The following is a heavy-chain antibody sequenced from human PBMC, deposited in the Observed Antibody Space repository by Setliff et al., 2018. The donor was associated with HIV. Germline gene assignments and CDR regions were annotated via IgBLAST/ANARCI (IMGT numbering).Heavy chain of an antibody. J-gene: IGHJ4*02. CDR3: VKEYHTEVTDTRVANYFDY. D-gene: IGHD4-4*01. CDR1: GYTFTNFG. CDR2: ISAYNGNT. V-gene: IGHV1-18*01. Sequence: GASVKVSCKASGYTFTNFGIGWVRQAPGQGLEWMGWISAYNGNTNYAQKLQGRVTMTTDTSTNTAYMELRSLRSEDTAIYYCVKEYHTEVTDTRVANYFDYWGQGTLVTVSS.